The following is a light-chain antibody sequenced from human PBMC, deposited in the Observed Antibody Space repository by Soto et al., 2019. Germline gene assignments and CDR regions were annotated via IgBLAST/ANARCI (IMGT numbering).Light chain of an antibody. V-gene: IGLV2-14*01. CDR2: DVS. CDR3: SSYTSSSTLYV. Sequence: QSALTQPASVSGSPGQSITISCTGTSSDVGGYNYVSWYQQHPGKAPKLMIYDVSNRPSGVSNRFSGSKSGNTASLTISGLRAEDGADYYCSSYTSSSTLYVFGTGTKLTVL. CDR1: SSDVGGYNY. J-gene: IGLJ1*01.